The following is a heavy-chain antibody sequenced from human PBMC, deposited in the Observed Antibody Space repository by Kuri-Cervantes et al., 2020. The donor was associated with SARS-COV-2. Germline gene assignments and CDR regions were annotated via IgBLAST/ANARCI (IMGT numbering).Heavy chain of an antibody. Sequence: SVKVSCKASGGTFSSYAISWVRQAPGQGLEWMGRIIPILGTANYAQKFQGRVTITADKSTSTAYMELSSLRSEDTAVYYCARDREQLVARAYYHYYYMDVWGKGTTVTVSS. CDR3: ARDREQLVARAYYHYYYMDV. D-gene: IGHD6-13*01. J-gene: IGHJ6*03. CDR1: GGTFSSYA. V-gene: IGHV1-69*04. CDR2: IIPILGTA.